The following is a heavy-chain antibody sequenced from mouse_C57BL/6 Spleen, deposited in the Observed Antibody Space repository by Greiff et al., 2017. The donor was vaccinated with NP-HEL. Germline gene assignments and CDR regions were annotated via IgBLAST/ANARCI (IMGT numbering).Heavy chain of an antibody. J-gene: IGHJ2*01. CDR3: AREDYGPYYFDY. CDR2: IYPGDGDT. Sequence: VQLQESGPELVKPGASVKISCKASGYAFSSSWMNWVKQRPGKGLEWIGRIYPGDGDTNYNGKFKGKATLTADKSSSTAYMQLSSLTSEDSAVYVCAREDYGPYYFDYWGQGTTLTVSS. D-gene: IGHD1-2*01. V-gene: IGHV1-82*01. CDR1: GYAFSSSW.